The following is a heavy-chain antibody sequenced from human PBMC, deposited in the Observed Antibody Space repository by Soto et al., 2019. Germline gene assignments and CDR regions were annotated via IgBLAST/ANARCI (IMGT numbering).Heavy chain of an antibody. CDR3: ARLPDSPIAAAGTGAFDI. D-gene: IGHD6-13*01. J-gene: IGHJ3*02. CDR2: IYPGDSDT. CDR1: GYSFTSYW. Sequence: GESLKISCKGSGYSFTSYWIGWVRQVPGKGLEWMGIIYPGDSDTRYSPSFQGQVTISADKSISTAYLQWSSLKASDTAMYYCARLPDSPIAAAGTGAFDIWGQGTMVTGSS. V-gene: IGHV5-51*01.